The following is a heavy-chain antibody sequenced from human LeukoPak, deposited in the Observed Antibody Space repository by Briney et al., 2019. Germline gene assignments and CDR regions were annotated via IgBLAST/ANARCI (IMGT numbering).Heavy chain of an antibody. Sequence: PRTSCPASGLSLSTSAMHWVRHAPGKGPECVAVFSRDGVNRYYRDSVKGRFTISRDNSKNTLYLQMNSLRLEDTAIYYCATGKLDASGFDFMLPFWGQGTLVSVSS. J-gene: IGHJ4*02. CDR1: GLSLSTSA. D-gene: IGHD5-12*01. V-gene: IGHV3-30*10. CDR3: ATGKLDASGFDFMLPF. CDR2: FSRDGVNR.